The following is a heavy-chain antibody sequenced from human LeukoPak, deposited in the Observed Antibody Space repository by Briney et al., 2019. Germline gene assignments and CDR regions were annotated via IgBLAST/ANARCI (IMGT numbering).Heavy chain of an antibody. V-gene: IGHV3-21*01. CDR1: GFTFENAW. CDR3: ARGPLDY. CDR2: ISSSSSYI. Sequence: PGGSRRLSCAASGFTFENAWMNWVRRAPGKGLEWVSSISSSSSYIYYADSVKGRFTISRDNAKNSLYLQMNSLRAEDTAVYYCARGPLDYWGQGTLVTVSS. J-gene: IGHJ4*02.